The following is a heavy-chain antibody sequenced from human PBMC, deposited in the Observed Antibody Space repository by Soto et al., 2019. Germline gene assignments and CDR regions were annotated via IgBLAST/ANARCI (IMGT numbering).Heavy chain of an antibody. Sequence: QVPLVQSGAEVRKPGASVKVSCTASGYTFTNYGITWVRQAPGQGLEWMGWISVNNGNTNYAQKVQGRVTMTRDTSTSTVYMELSSLRSEDTAVYYCARSSSPNGWFDPWGQGTLVTVSS. D-gene: IGHD6-13*01. J-gene: IGHJ5*02. CDR2: ISVNNGNT. CDR3: ARSSSPNGWFDP. CDR1: GYTFTNYG. V-gene: IGHV1-18*04.